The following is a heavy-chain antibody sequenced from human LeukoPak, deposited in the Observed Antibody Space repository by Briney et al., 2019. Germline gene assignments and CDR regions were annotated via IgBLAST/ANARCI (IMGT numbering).Heavy chain of an antibody. CDR3: ARIVVVPAAKYYYYYYMDV. V-gene: IGHV4-30-2*02. CDR1: GGSISSGGYY. CDR2: IYHSGST. D-gene: IGHD2-2*01. J-gene: IGHJ6*03. Sequence: SQTLSLTCTVSGGSISSGGYYWSWIRQPPGKGLEWIGYIYHSGSTYYNPSLKSRVTISVDTSKNQFSLKLSSVTAADTAVYYCARIVVVPAAKYYYYYYMDVWGKGTTVTVSS.